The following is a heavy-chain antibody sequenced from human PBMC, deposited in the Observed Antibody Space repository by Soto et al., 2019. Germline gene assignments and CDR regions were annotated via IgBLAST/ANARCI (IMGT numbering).Heavy chain of an antibody. V-gene: IGHV3-23*01. CDR2: ISGSGGST. CDR1: GFTFSSYA. J-gene: IGHJ4*02. Sequence: EVQLLESGGGLVQPGGSLRLSCAASGFTFSSYAMRWVRQAPGKGLEWVSAISGSGGSTYYADSVKGRFTISRDNSKKTLDLQMNSLRAEDTAVYYCAKVCRSSGGYPGAWGQGTLGTVSS. CDR3: AKVCRSSGGYPGA. D-gene: IGHD6-19*01.